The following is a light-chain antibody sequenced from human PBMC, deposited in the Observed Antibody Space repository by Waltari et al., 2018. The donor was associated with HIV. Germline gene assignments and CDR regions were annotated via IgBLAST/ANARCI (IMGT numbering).Light chain of an antibody. V-gene: IGLV2-14*03. J-gene: IGLJ3*02. CDR1: SRDIGSYNY. CDR2: DVT. Sequence: QSALTQPASVSGSLGQSITFSCTGTSRDIGSYNYVPWYQQHPGKAPKIIIYDVTNRPSGVSNRFSGSKSGNTASLTISGLQAEDEADYYCTSFTSSSAWVFGGGTMLTVL. CDR3: TSFTSSSAWV.